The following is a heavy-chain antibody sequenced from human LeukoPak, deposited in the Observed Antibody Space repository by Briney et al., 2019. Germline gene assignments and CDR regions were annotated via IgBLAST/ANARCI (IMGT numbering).Heavy chain of an antibody. J-gene: IGHJ5*02. V-gene: IGHV4-59*01. Sequence: PSETLSLTCTVSGDSISNNYWSWIRQPPGKGLEWIGYIYYSGSTNYNPFLKSRVTISVDTSKNQFSLSLTSVTAADTATYYCARSRWFDPWGQGTLVTVSS. CDR1: GDSISNNY. CDR2: IYYSGST. CDR3: ARSRWFDP.